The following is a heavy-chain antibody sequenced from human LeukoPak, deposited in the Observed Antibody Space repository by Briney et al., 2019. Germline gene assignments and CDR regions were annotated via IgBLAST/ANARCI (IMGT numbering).Heavy chain of an antibody. D-gene: IGHD6-13*01. CDR3: AKFIAAPFYFDY. V-gene: IGHV3-21*01. CDR1: GFTFSSYS. Sequence: PGGSLRLSCAASGFTFSSYSMNWVRQAPGKGLEWVSPISSSSSYIYYADSVKGRFTISRDNAKNSLYLQMNSLRAEDTAVYYCAKFIAAPFYFDYWGQGTLVTVSS. CDR2: ISSSSSYI. J-gene: IGHJ4*02.